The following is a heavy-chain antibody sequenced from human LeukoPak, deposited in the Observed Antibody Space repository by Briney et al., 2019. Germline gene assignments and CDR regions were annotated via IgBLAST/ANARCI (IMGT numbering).Heavy chain of an antibody. CDR1: GGSISSRDYY. CDR2: IFHSGDT. J-gene: IGHJ5*02. Sequence: PSETLSLTCTVSGGSISSRDYYWTWIRQPPGKGLEWIGYIFHSGDTDYNLSLKSRVTISVDTSRNQFSLRLSSVTAADTAVYYCARFRAAAGNNWFDPWGQGTLVTVSS. CDR3: ARFRAAAGNNWFDP. D-gene: IGHD6-13*01. V-gene: IGHV4-30-4*01.